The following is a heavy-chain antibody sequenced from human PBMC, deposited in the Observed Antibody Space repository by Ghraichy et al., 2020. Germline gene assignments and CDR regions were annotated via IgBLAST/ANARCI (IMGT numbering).Heavy chain of an antibody. CDR1: GFTLSDHY. CDR2: SRSKAHGYTT. D-gene: IGHD4/OR15-4a*01. CDR3: APGLWRGYDSAEG. Sequence: GGSLRLSCAASGFTLSDHYMDWVRQAPGKGLEWVGRSRSKAHGYTTEYAASVKDRFAISRDDSKNSLYLQMSSLKTEDTAVYHCAPGLWRGYDSAEGWGQGTLVTVSS. J-gene: IGHJ4*02. V-gene: IGHV3-72*01.